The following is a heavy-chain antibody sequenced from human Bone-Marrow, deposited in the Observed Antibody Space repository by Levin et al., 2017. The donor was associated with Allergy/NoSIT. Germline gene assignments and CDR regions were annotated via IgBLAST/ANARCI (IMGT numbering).Heavy chain of an antibody. Sequence: SETLSLTCTVSGYSISSNYFWFWIRQPPGKGLQYIGSIYHGGSTYYNPSLRSRVTMSLDTSKNQFSLKLSSVTAADTAIYYCARAQDVTNPGGYGLDVWGQGTTVAVSS. D-gene: IGHD2-15*01. CDR2: IYHGGST. J-gene: IGHJ6*02. V-gene: IGHV4-38-2*02. CDR1: GYSISSNYF. CDR3: ARAQDVTNPGGYGLDV.